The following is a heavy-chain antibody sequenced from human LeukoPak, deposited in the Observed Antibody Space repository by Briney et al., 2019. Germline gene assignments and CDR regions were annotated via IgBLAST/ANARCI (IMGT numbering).Heavy chain of an antibody. CDR2: ISAYNGNT. Sequence: GASVKVSCKASGSTFTSYGISWVRQAPGQGLEGMGWISAYNGNTNYAQKLQGRVTMTTDTSTSTAYMELRSLRSDDTAVYYCARAVGYYDILTGYSYNWFDPWGQGTLVTVSS. D-gene: IGHD3-9*01. CDR1: GSTFTSYG. CDR3: ARAVGYYDILTGYSYNWFDP. V-gene: IGHV1-18*04. J-gene: IGHJ5*02.